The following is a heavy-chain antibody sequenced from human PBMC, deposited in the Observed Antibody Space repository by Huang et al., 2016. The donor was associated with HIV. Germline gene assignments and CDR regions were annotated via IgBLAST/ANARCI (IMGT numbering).Heavy chain of an antibody. CDR1: GVSFSDYA. D-gene: IGHD3-16*01. CDR2: IIPRFGLT. CDR3: AREGQNWLGKPFGALAF. J-gene: IGHJ4*03. V-gene: IGHV1-69*10. Sequence: QAQLVQSGAAVMKPGSSVRVSCKASGVSFSDYAFSWVRRAPGQGLDWMGGIIPRFGLTNYAPRLQGRVTIPADKSSNTVYLELTSLRSGDTAVYYCAREGQNWLGKPFGALAFWGQGTEVIVSS.